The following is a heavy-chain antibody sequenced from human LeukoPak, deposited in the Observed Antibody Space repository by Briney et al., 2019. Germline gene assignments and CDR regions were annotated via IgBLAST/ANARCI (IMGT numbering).Heavy chain of an antibody. CDR2: IYYSGST. J-gene: IGHJ4*02. D-gene: IGHD3-22*01. Sequence: PSETLSLTCTVSGGSIRSSNYYWGWIRQHPGKGLEWIGYIYYSGSTYYNPSLKSRVTISVDTSKNQFSLKLSSVTAADTAVYYCAREAAMIPRDSGYFDYWGQGTLVTVSS. V-gene: IGHV4-31*03. CDR3: AREAAMIPRDSGYFDY. CDR1: GGSIRSSNYY.